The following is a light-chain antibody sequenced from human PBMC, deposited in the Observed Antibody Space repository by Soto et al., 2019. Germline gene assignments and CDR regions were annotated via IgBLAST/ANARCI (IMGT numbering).Light chain of an antibody. Sequence: EIVMTQSPATLSVSPGERATLSCRASQSVRSNLAWYQQKPGQAPRLLIYGASTRATGIPARFSGSGSGTEFTLSISRVEADDVGVYYCMQGITFTFGQGTKVDIK. J-gene: IGKJ1*01. CDR2: GAS. CDR1: QSVRSN. V-gene: IGKV3-15*01. CDR3: MQGITFT.